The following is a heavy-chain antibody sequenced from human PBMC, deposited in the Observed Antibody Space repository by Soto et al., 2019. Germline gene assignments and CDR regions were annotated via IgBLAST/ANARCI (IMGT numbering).Heavy chain of an antibody. D-gene: IGHD6-13*01. J-gene: IGHJ4*02. CDR2: ITSSGNT. CDR1: GFTFSSYA. Sequence: EVQLLESGGGLVQPGGSLRLSCAASGFTFSSYAMTWVRQAPGKGLEWVSSITSSGNTYYADSVKGRFTISRDNSKNTLYLQMNSLRAEDTAVYSCARYTSNWWIHWGQGTLVTVCS. V-gene: IGHV3-23*01. CDR3: ARYTSNWWIH.